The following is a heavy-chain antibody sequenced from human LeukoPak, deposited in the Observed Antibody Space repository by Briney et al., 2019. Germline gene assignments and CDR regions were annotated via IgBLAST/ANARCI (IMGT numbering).Heavy chain of an antibody. D-gene: IGHD4-17*01. Sequence: PGGSLRLSCAASGFSFSIYAMSWVRQAPGKGLEWVSAISGSGGSTYYADSVKGRFTISRDNSKNTLYLQMNGLRAEDTALYYCEKGFRDYGDYVSYFDYWGQGTLVTVSS. CDR3: EKGFRDYGDYVSYFDY. CDR2: ISGSGGST. CDR1: GFSFSIYA. V-gene: IGHV3-23*01. J-gene: IGHJ4*02.